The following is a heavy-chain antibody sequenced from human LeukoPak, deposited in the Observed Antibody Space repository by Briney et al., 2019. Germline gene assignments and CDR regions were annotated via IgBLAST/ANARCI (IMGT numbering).Heavy chain of an antibody. J-gene: IGHJ4*02. CDR2: TSYGGSNK. CDR3: ARELNGYGYYFFDY. Sequence: GGSLRLSCAASGFTFSNYAMHWVRQAPGKGLEWVAVTSYGGSNKYHADSVKGRFTISRDNAKNSLYLQMNGLGAEDTAVYYCARELNGYGYYFFDYWGPGTLVTVSS. CDR1: GFTFSNYA. D-gene: IGHD3-16*01. V-gene: IGHV3-30-3*01.